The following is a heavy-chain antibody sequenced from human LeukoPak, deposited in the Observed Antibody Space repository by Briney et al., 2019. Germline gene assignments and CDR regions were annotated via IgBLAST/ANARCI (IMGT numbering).Heavy chain of an antibody. V-gene: IGHV4-38-2*02. CDR2: IYYSGSI. D-gene: IGHD3-3*01. CDR1: GYSISNAYY. J-gene: IGHJ5*02. CDR3: ARGGILRFLEWFIPPFDP. Sequence: PSETLSLTCSVSGYSISNAYYWGWIRQPPGKGLEWIGSIYYSGSIFYNPSLKSRVTILIDTSKNHFSLKLSSVTAADTAVYYCARGGILRFLEWFIPPFDPWGQGTLVTVSS.